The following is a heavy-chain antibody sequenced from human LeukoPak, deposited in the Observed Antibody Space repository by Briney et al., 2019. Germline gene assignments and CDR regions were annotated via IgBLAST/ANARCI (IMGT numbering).Heavy chain of an antibody. V-gene: IGHV3-20*04. D-gene: IGHD2-21*02. J-gene: IGHJ3*02. CDR2: INWNGGST. CDR3: ARETIVVVTEYAFDI. CDR1: GFTFDDYG. Sequence: GGSLRLSCAVSGFTFDDYGMSWVRQAPGKGLEWVSGINWNGGSTGYADSVKGRFTISRDNAKNSLYLQMNSLRAEDTALYYCARETIVVVTEYAFDIWGQGTMVTVSS.